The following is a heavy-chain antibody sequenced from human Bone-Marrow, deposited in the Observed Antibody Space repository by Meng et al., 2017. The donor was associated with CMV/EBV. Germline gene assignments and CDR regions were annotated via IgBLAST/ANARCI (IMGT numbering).Heavy chain of an antibody. CDR2: INWNGVST. CDR3: ARVSTGTHWYFDL. J-gene: IGHJ2*01. Sequence: CAASGFTFDDYGMIWVRQAPGKGLEWVSGINWNGVSTGYADSVKGRFTISRDNAKNSLYLQMNSLRTEDTALYHCARVSTGTHWYFDLWGRGTLVTVSS. V-gene: IGHV3-20*01. D-gene: IGHD1-1*01. CDR1: GFTFDDYG.